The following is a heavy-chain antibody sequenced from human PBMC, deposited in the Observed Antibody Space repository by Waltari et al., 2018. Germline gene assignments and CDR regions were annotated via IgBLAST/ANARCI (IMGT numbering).Heavy chain of an antibody. D-gene: IGHD1-26*01. CDR1: GLHFILFS. Sequence: QLAESGGGLVRPGGSLRLSGAAPGLHFILFSLLWVRQAPGKGLEWVSSISSGSSYIYYADSVKGRFTVSRDNIQNSVFLEMTGLRVDDTAMYYCARPQADTGTYKIAFQIWGQGTMVTVST. CDR3: ARPQADTGTYKIAFQI. V-gene: IGHV3-21*02. J-gene: IGHJ3*02. CDR2: ISSGSSYI.